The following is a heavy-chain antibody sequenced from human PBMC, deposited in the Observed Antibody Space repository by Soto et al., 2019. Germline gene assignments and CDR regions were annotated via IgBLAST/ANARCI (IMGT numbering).Heavy chain of an antibody. Sequence: SETLSLTCTVPVVFISSYYWSWIRQPPGKGLEWLGYIYCNGNSNYNLSLKNRVTISLDTSKHQFSLKLSSVTAADTAVYYCARHPGYYDILTGYSTYYFDYWGQRILVTVSS. D-gene: IGHD3-9*01. V-gene: IGHV4-59*08. CDR1: VVFISSYY. CDR3: ARHPGYYDILTGYSTYYFDY. CDR2: IYCNGNS. J-gene: IGHJ4*02.